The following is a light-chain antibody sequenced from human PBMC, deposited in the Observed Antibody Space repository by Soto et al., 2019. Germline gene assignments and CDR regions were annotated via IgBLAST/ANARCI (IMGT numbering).Light chain of an antibody. J-gene: IGKJ4*01. CDR2: AAS. CDR1: QSISNY. Sequence: DIEMTQSPSSLSASVGDRVTITCRASQSISNYLNWYQHKPGKVPKLLIYAASSLQSGVPTRFSGSGSGTDFTLTISSLQPEDFATYYCQQSDGTPLTFGGGTKVEIK. V-gene: IGKV1-39*01. CDR3: QQSDGTPLT.